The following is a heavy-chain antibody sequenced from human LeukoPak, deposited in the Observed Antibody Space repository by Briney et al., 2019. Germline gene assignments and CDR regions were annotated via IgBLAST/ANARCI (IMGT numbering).Heavy chain of an antibody. V-gene: IGHV1-46*01. J-gene: IGHJ3*02. CDR1: GYTFTSYY. CDR3: ATTGNSNHDAFDI. D-gene: IGHD1-1*01. Sequence: ASVKVSCKASGYTFTSYYMHWVRQAPGQGLEWMGIINPSGGSTSYAQKFQGRVTMTRDTSTSTVYMELSSLRPEDTAVYYCATTGNSNHDAFDIWGQGTMVTVSS. CDR2: INPSGGST.